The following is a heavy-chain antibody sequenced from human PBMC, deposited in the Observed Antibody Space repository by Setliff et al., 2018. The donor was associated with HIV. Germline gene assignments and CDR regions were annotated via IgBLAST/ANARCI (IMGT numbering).Heavy chain of an antibody. V-gene: IGHV4-4*09. J-gene: IGHJ4*02. CDR1: GGSISNYY. CDR3: ARKGDWNFPYDF. Sequence: SETLSLTCTVSGGSISNYYWSWIRQPPGKGLEWIGYIYTSGRTNYNPSLKSRVTISVDTSKNQFSLKLNSVTAADTAVYFCARKGDWNFPYDFWGQGRLVTVSS. CDR2: IYTSGRT. D-gene: IGHD1-7*01.